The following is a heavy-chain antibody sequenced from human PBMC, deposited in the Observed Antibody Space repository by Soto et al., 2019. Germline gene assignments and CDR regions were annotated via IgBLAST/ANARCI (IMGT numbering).Heavy chain of an antibody. CDR1: GFTFSSYG. D-gene: IGHD6-6*01. Sequence: QVQLVESGGGVVQPGRSLRLSCAASGFTFSSYGMHWVRQAPGKGLEWVAVISYDGSNKYYADSVKGRFTISRDNSKKKLYMQMNRLRAEDTAVYYCAKDQAAARPSWFDPWGQGTLVTVSS. V-gene: IGHV3-30*18. J-gene: IGHJ5*02. CDR2: ISYDGSNK. CDR3: AKDQAAARPSWFDP.